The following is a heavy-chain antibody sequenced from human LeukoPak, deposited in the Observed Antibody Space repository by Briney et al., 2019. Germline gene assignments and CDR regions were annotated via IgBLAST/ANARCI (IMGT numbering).Heavy chain of an antibody. CDR2: IYTSGST. V-gene: IGHV4-61*02. CDR3: TRPYYYYMDV. J-gene: IGHJ6*03. Sequence: PSQTLSLTCTVSGGSISSGSYYWSWIRQPAGKGLEWIGRIYTSGSTNYNPSLKSRVTISVDKSKNQFSLELSSVTAVDTAVYYCTRPYYYYMDVWGKGTTVTVSS. CDR1: GGSISSGSYY.